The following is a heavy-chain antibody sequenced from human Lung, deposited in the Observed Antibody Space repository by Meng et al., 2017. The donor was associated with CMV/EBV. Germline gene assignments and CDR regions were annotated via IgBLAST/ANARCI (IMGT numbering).Heavy chain of an antibody. J-gene: IGHJ3*02. CDR2: ISSSSSSYI. CDR3: TCKGYSYGDDAFDI. D-gene: IGHD5-18*01. V-gene: IGHV3-21*01. Sequence: GESXKISCAASGFTFSPYRMNWVRQAPGKGLEWVSSISSSSSSYIYYADSVKGRFTISRDNAKNSLYLQMNSLRAEDTAVYYCTCKGYSYGDDAFDIWGQGTXVTVSS. CDR1: GFTFSPYR.